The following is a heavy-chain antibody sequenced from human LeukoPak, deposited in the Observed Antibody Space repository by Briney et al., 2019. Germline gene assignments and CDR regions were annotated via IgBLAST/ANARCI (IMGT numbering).Heavy chain of an antibody. D-gene: IGHD3-22*01. CDR1: GFTFSNYG. Sequence: GGSLRLPCAVSGFTFSNYGLSWVRQPPGKGLEWVSGITGSGGSTHYADSAKGRFSISRDNSKHTLYLQMNSLRADDTAVYYCAKDHPTYYYGSSSYPYLDYWGQGTLVTVSS. J-gene: IGHJ4*02. V-gene: IGHV3-23*01. CDR3: AKDHPTYYYGSSSYPYLDY. CDR2: ITGSGGST.